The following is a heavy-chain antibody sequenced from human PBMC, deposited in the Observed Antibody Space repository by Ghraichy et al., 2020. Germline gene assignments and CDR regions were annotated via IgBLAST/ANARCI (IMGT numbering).Heavy chain of an antibody. J-gene: IGHJ6*02. V-gene: IGHV3-30-3*01. Sequence: SCAASGFTFSSFAMHWVRQAPGKGLAWVALISYDGSNKFYADSVKGRFTISRDNSKNILYLQMNSLRTDDTAVYYCAKDLDVWGQGTTVTVSS. CDR3: AKDLDV. CDR1: GFTFSSFA. CDR2: ISYDGSNK.